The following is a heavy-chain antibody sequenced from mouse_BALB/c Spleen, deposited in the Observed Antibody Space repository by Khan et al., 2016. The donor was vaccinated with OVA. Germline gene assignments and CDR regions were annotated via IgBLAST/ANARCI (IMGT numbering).Heavy chain of an antibody. CDR3: ARDGSRDNDTMDY. V-gene: IGHV3-2*02. D-gene: IGHD2-3*01. Sequence: VQLKQSGPGLVKPSQSLSLTCTVTGYSITSDYAWNWIRQFPGNQLGWMGNIRNSGSTRYNPYLKSRISITRDTSKNPFFLQLNSVTTEDTATYYCARDGSRDNDTMDYWGQGTAVTVSS. J-gene: IGHJ4*01. CDR2: IRNSGST. CDR1: GYSITSDYA.